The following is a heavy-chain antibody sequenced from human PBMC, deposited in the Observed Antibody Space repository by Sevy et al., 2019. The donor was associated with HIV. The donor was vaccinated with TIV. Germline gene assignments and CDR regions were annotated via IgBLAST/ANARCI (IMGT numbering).Heavy chain of an antibody. CDR3: ARRPTDQSGSYWFDP. Sequence: GGSLRLSCAASGFTFSSYWMHWVRQAPGKGLVWVSRIKTDGSDTSNADSVKGRFTISRDNTKNTLYLQMNSLRAEDTAVYYCARRPTDQSGSYWFDPWGQGTLVTVSS. J-gene: IGHJ5*02. CDR1: GFTFSSYW. V-gene: IGHV3-74*01. CDR2: IKTDGSDT. D-gene: IGHD1-26*01.